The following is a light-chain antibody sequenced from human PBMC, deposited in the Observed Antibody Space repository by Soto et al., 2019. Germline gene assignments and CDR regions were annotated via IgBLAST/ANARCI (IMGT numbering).Light chain of an antibody. J-gene: IGKJ4*01. CDR3: QQYYSFPLT. CDR1: QSVLYSSNNKNY. CDR2: WAS. Sequence: DIVMTQSPDSLTVSLGERATINCKSSQSVLYSSNNKNYLAWYQQKPGQPPKLLIYWASTRESGVPDRFSGSGSETDFTLTISSLQAEDVAVYYCQQYYSFPLTFGGGTKVEIK. V-gene: IGKV4-1*01.